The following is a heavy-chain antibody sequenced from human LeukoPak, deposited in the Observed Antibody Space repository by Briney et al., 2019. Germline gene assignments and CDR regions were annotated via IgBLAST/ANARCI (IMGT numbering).Heavy chain of an antibody. CDR3: AREGYYYDSSGYYSLDY. V-gene: IGHV4-59*01. CDR2: IYYSGST. Sequence: SETLSLTCTVSGGSISSYYWSWIRQPPGKGLEWIGYIYYSGSTNYNPSLKSRVTISVDTSKNQFSLKLSSVTAADTAVYYCAREGYYYDSSGYYSLDYWGQGTLVTVSS. CDR1: GGSISSYY. J-gene: IGHJ4*02. D-gene: IGHD3-22*01.